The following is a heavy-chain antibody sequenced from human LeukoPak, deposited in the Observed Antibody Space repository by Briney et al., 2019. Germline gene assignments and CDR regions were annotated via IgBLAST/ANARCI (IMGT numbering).Heavy chain of an antibody. J-gene: IGHJ4*02. CDR3: ARVLPAGNCFDD. CDR2: LNSGGST. CDR1: GLSVTSNY. V-gene: IGHV3-53*01. D-gene: IGHD4-23*01. Sequence: GGSLSLSCAASGLSVTSNYLSWVRQAPGQGLVWVSVLNSGGSTYSADSVTGRFTISRDNSKNTLYLKRNSLRAEDTAVYYCARVLPAGNCFDDWGQGILVTVSS.